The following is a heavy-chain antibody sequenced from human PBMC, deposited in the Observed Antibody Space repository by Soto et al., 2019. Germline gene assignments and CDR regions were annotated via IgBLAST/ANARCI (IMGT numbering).Heavy chain of an antibody. Sequence: EVQLVESGGGLVQPGGSLRLSCAASGFTFSSYSMNWVRQAPGKGLEWVSYISSSSSTIYYADSVKGRFTISRDNAKKSLYLQMNSLRAEDTAVYYCARSIAAAGYYYYYYMDVWGKGTTVTVSS. D-gene: IGHD6-13*01. J-gene: IGHJ6*03. CDR1: GFTFSSYS. CDR2: ISSSSSTI. V-gene: IGHV3-48*01. CDR3: ARSIAAAGYYYYYYMDV.